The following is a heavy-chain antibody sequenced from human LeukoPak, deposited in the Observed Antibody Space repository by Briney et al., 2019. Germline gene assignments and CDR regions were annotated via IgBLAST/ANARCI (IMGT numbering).Heavy chain of an antibody. CDR1: GYTLTELS. J-gene: IGHJ5*02. CDR2: FDPEDGET. D-gene: IGHD3-22*01. CDR3: ATARGGYYYNWFDP. Sequence: ASVKVSCKVSGYTLTELSMHWVRQAPGKGLEWMGGFDPEDGETIYAQKFQGRVTLTEDTSTDTAYMELSSLRSEVTAVYYCATARGGYYYNWFDPWGQGTLVTVSS. V-gene: IGHV1-24*01.